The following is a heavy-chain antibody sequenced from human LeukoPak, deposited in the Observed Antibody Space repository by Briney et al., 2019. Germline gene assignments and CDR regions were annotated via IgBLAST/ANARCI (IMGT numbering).Heavy chain of an antibody. CDR2: INSDGSST. Sequence: GGSLRLSCAASGFTFSSYWMHWVRQAPGKGLVWVSRINSDGSSTSYADSVKGRFTISRDNAKNTLFLQMNSLRAEDTAVYYCARAHIVVVPAAIRPLDYWGQGTLVTVSS. V-gene: IGHV3-74*01. CDR3: ARAHIVVVPAAIRPLDY. CDR1: GFTFSSYW. D-gene: IGHD2-2*02. J-gene: IGHJ4*02.